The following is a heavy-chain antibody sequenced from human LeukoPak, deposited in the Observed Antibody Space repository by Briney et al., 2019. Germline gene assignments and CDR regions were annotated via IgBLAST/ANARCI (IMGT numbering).Heavy chain of an antibody. CDR2: IKEDGSLK. D-gene: IGHD2/OR15-2a*01. Sequence: GGSLRLSCAASGFGFSNFWMSWVRQAPGKGPEWVANIKEDGSLKNYVDSVEGRFTISRDNAKNTLYLQMNSLRLEDTAVYYCVRDWAPASMQAAPFDCWGQGTLVTVSS. J-gene: IGHJ4*02. CDR1: GFGFSNFW. V-gene: IGHV3-7*01. CDR3: VRDWAPASMQAAPFDC.